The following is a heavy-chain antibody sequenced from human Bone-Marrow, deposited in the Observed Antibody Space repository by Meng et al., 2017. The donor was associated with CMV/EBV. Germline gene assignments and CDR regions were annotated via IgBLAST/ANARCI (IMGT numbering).Heavy chain of an antibody. Sequence: ASVKGSCKASGYTFTGYYMHWVRQAPGQGLEWMGWINPNSGGTNYAQKFQGRVTMTRDTSISTAYMELSRLRSDDTAVYYCAREKYSGSDYYGMDVWGQGTTVTVSS. J-gene: IGHJ6*02. V-gene: IGHV1-2*02. D-gene: IGHD1-26*01. CDR1: GYTFTGYY. CDR3: AREKYSGSDYYGMDV. CDR2: INPNSGGT.